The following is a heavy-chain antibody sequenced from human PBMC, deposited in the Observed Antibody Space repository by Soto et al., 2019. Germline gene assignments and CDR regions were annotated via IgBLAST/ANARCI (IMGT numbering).Heavy chain of an antibody. CDR2: INHSGST. CDR3: ARVPMGWWFYNLDY. CDR1: GGSFSGYY. J-gene: IGHJ4*02. V-gene: IGHV4-34*01. Sequence: SETLSLTCAVYGGSFSGYYWSWIRQPPGKGLEWIGEINHSGSTNYNPSLKSRVTISVDTSKNQFSLKLSSVTAADTAVYYCARVPMGWWFYNLDYLGQGTLVTVSS. D-gene: IGHD2-15*01.